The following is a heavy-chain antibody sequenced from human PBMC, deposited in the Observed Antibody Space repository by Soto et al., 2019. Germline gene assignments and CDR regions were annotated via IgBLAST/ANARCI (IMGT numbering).Heavy chain of an antibody. CDR1: GVSISSSSYY. J-gene: IGHJ6*02. D-gene: IGHD2-15*01. CDR3: ARQGRYGVYYYYYYGMDV. CDR2: IYYSGST. V-gene: IGHV4-39*01. Sequence: SETLSLTCTVSGVSISSSSYYWGWIRQPPGKGLEWIGSIYYSGSTYYNPSLKSRVTISVDTSKNQFSLKLSSVTAADTAVYYCARQGRYGVYYYYYYGMDVWGQGTTVTVSS.